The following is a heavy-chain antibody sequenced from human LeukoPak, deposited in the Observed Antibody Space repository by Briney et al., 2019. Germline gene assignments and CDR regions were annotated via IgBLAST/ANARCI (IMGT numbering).Heavy chain of an antibody. CDR3: ARDPPQIYDSSAP. CDR1: GFNVSSNY. CDR2: IYRGGTT. Sequence: PGGSLRLSCAASGFNVSSNYMSWVRQAPGKGLEWVSVIYRGGTTYYAESVKGRFTISRDNAKNTLYLQMNSLRAEDTAVYYCARDPPQIYDSSAPWGQGTLVTVSS. D-gene: IGHD3-22*01. V-gene: IGHV3-53*01. J-gene: IGHJ5*02.